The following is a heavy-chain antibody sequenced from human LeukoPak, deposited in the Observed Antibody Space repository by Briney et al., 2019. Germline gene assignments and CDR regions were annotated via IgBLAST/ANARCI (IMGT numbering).Heavy chain of an antibody. V-gene: IGHV4-34*01. CDR2: INHSGST. D-gene: IGHD4-11*01. CDR1: GGSFSGYY. J-gene: IGHJ5*02. CDR3: ARGRSPYYCNYVSWFDP. Sequence: NPSETLSLTCAVYGGSFSGYYWSWIRQPPGKGREWVGEINHSGSTNYNPSLRSRVTVSVDTSKHQFSLKLSSVTAADTAVYYCARGRSPYYCNYVSWFDPGGQGTLVTVSS.